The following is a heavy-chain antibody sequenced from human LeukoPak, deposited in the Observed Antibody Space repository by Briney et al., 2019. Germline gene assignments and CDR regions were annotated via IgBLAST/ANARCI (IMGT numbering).Heavy chain of an antibody. J-gene: IGHJ6*02. Sequence: GSSVKVPCKASGGTFSSYAISWVRQAPGQGLEWMGGIIPIFGTANYAQKFQGRVTITADESTSTAYMELSSLRSEDTAVYYCARKAGSNRESYYYGMDVWGQGTTVTVSS. V-gene: IGHV1-69*01. CDR3: ARKAGSNRESYYYGMDV. D-gene: IGHD1/OR15-1a*01. CDR1: GGTFSSYA. CDR2: IIPIFGTA.